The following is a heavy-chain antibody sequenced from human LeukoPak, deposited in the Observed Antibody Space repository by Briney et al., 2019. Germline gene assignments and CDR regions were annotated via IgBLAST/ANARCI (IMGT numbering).Heavy chain of an antibody. CDR3: ARGYCRDDICQVFPY. CDR2: MSYSGRT. J-gene: IGHJ4*02. Sequence: TSETLSLTCTVSGGSVSSYYWSWIRQTPEKGLEWIGYMSYSGRTDYGPSLKSRVTMSVDTSKNQFSLKMSYVTAADTGVYYCARGYCRDDICQVFPYWGQGTLVTVSS. CDR1: GGSVSSYY. D-gene: IGHD2-21*02. V-gene: IGHV4-59*02.